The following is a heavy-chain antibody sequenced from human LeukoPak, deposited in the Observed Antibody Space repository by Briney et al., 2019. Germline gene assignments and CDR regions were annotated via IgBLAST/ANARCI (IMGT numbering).Heavy chain of an antibody. CDR3: ARDIKSVAFDM. V-gene: IGHV3-21*01. Sequence: PGGSLRLSCAGSAFTFSSHTINWVRQAPGRGLEWVSCIGFSTTYIHYADSVKGRFTVTRDNAKGSVSLQINSLRAEDTAVYYCARDIKSVAFDMWGQGTVVTVSS. CDR1: AFTFSSHT. J-gene: IGHJ3*02. CDR2: IGFSTTYI.